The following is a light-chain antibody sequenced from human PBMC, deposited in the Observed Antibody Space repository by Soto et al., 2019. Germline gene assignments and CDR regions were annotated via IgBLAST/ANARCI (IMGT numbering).Light chain of an antibody. CDR3: QQYNNWPFT. CDR2: GAS. V-gene: IGKV3-15*01. Sequence: EIVMTQSPATLSVSPGERATLSCRASQSVSSNLAWYQQKPGQAPRLLIYGASTRATGIPARFSGSGSGTEFTLTISNLQSGDFAVYYCQQYNNWPFTFGPGTKVDMK. CDR1: QSVSSN. J-gene: IGKJ3*01.